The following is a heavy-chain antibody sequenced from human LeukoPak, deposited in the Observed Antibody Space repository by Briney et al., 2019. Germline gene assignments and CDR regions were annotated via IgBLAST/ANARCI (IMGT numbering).Heavy chain of an antibody. D-gene: IGHD4-17*01. CDR2: INSDGSST. V-gene: IGHV3-74*01. Sequence: GGSLRLSCAASGFTFSSYWMHWVRQAPGKGLVWVSRINSDGSSTSYADSVKGRFTISRDNAKNTLYLQMNSPRAEDTAVYYCARDPEGDYGDYYGIDYWGQGTLVTVSS. CDR3: ARDPEGDYGDYYGIDY. J-gene: IGHJ4*02. CDR1: GFTFSSYW.